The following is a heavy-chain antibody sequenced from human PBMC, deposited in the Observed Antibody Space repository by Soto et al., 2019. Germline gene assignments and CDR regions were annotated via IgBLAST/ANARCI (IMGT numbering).Heavy chain of an antibody. CDR3: AKGRTFFYF. V-gene: IGHV3-23*01. J-gene: IGHJ4*02. Sequence: GGSLRLSCAASGFAFSAYAMTWVRQAPGKGLEWVSDISDSDGGTHYADSVKGRFTISRDNAKNTLYLQMDRLRVEDAAVYYCAKGRTFFYFWGQGTLVTVSS. CDR2: ISDSDGGT. CDR1: GFAFSAYA.